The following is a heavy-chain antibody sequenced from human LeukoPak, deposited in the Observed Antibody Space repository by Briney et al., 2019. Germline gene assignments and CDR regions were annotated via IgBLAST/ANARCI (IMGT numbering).Heavy chain of an antibody. V-gene: IGHV3-53*05. CDR3: AKKGVTNYYYYYMDV. CDR2: IYSGGST. CDR1: GFTVSSNY. D-gene: IGHD4-17*01. J-gene: IGHJ6*03. Sequence: GGSLRLSCAASGFTVSSNYMSWVRQAPGKGLEWVSVIYSGGSTYYADSVKGRFTISRDNSKNTLYLQMSSLRAEDTAVYYCAKKGVTNYYYYYMDVWGKGTTVTVSS.